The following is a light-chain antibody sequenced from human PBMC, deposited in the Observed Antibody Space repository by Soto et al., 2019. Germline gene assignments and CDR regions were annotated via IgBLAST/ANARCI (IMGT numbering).Light chain of an antibody. Sequence: QSALTQPASVSGSPGQSITISCTGTSSDVGGYKYVSWYQHHSGKAPKLMLFDTSNRPSGVSDRFTGSKSGTTASLTISGLQAEDEADYYCSSYTTSSTWVFGGGTKVTVL. CDR3: SSYTTSSTWV. V-gene: IGLV2-14*01. CDR2: DTS. CDR1: SSDVGGYKY. J-gene: IGLJ3*02.